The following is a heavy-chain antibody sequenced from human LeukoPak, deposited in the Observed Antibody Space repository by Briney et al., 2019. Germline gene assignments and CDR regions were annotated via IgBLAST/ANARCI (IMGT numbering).Heavy chain of an antibody. J-gene: IGHJ4*02. CDR1: GYTFTGYY. CDR3: ARGTTVTTPFDY. Sequence: ASVKLSCKASGYTFTGYYIHWVRLAPGQGLEWMGWISPNSGGRNYAQKFQGRVTMTRDTSVSTAHMELSNVRSDDTAVYYCARGTTVTTPFDYWGQGTLVTVTS. D-gene: IGHD4-17*01. CDR2: ISPNSGGR. V-gene: IGHV1-2*02.